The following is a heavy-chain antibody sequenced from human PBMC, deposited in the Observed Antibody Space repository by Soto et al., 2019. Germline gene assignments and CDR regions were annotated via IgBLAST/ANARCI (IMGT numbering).Heavy chain of an antibody. V-gene: IGHV3-13*01. D-gene: IGHD6-6*01. CDR3: ARMIAARAFDI. Sequence: GGSLRLSCAASGFTFSSYDMHWVRQATGKGLEWVSAIGTAGDTYYPGSVKGRFTISRENAKNSLYLQMNSLRAGDTAVYYCARMIAARAFDIWGQGTMVTVSS. J-gene: IGHJ3*02. CDR2: IGTAGDT. CDR1: GFTFSSYD.